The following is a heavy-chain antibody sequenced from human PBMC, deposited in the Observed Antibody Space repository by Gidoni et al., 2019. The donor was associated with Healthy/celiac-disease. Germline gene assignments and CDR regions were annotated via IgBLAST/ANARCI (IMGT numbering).Heavy chain of an antibody. V-gene: IGHV3-15*01. D-gene: IGHD3-22*01. CDR2: IKSKTDGGTT. J-gene: IGHJ4*02. Sequence: EVQLVESGGGLVKPGGSLRLSCAASGFTFSNAWMSWVRQAPGKGLEWVGRIKSKTDGGTTDYAAPVKGRFTISRDDSKNTLYLQMNSLKTEDTAVYYCTTEDDSSGYYYYFDYWGQGTLVTVSS. CDR1: GFTFSNAW. CDR3: TTEDDSSGYYYYFDY.